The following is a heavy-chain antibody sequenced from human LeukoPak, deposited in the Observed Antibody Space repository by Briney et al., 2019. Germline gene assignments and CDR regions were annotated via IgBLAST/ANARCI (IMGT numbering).Heavy chain of an antibody. CDR1: GFTFSSYA. V-gene: IGHV3-30*04. CDR3: ARSQGYFAANFDY. D-gene: IGHD3-22*01. Sequence: GGSLRLSCAASGFTFSSYAMHWVRQAPGKGLEWVALISYDGSNKYHADSVKGRFTISRDNSKNTLYLQMNSLRGEDTAVFYCARSQGYFAANFDYWGQGTLVIVSS. J-gene: IGHJ4*02. CDR2: ISYDGSNK.